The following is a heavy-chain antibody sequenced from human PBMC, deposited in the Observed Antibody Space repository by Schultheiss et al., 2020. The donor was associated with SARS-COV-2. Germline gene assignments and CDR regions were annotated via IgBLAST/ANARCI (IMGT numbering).Heavy chain of an antibody. CDR1: GFTFSSYA. CDR3: TTDWVTMIAGIDY. J-gene: IGHJ4*02. D-gene: IGHD3-22*01. V-gene: IGHV3-72*01. Sequence: GGSLRLSCAASGFTFSSYAMSWVRQAPGKGLEWVGRTRNKANSYTTEYAASVKGRFTISRDDSKNSLYLQMNSLKTEDTAVYYCTTDWVTMIAGIDYWGQGTLVTVSS. CDR2: TRNKANSYTT.